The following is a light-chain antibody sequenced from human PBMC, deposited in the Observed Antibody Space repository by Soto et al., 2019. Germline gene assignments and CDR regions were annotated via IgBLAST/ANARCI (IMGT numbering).Light chain of an antibody. CDR2: GAS. V-gene: IGKV3-15*01. CDR3: QQYNNWPLT. Sequence: EIVMTQSPATLSVSPGERAPLSCRASQSVSSNLAWYQQRPGQAPRLLIFGASTRATGFPARFSGSGSGTEFTLTISGLQSEDFAVYYCQQYNNWPLTFGGGTKV. CDR1: QSVSSN. J-gene: IGKJ4*01.